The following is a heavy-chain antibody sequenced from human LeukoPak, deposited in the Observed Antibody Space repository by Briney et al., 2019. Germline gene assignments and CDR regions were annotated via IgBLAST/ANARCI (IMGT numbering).Heavy chain of an antibody. V-gene: IGHV4-59*01. Sequence: SETLSLTCTVSGGSISSYYWGWIRQPPGKGLEWIGYIYYSGSTNYNPSLKSRVTISVDTSKNQFSLKLSSVTAADTAVYYCARGLLDSYGYGYYFDYWGQGTLVTVSS. CDR3: ARGLLDSYGYGYYFDY. CDR2: IYYSGST. CDR1: GGSISSYY. J-gene: IGHJ4*02. D-gene: IGHD5-18*01.